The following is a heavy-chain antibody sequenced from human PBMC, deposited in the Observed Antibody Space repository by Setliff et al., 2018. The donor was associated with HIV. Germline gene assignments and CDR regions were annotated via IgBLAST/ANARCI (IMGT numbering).Heavy chain of an antibody. V-gene: IGHV1-18*01. J-gene: IGHJ4*02. D-gene: IGHD2-2*01. CDR3: VRRAAAAEVFDY. CDR2: IGAYNGNT. Sequence: ASVKVSCKASGYTFVDDGITWVRQAPGQGLEWMGWIGAYNGNTGYAQKFQGRVTFTRDTSASTAYMELSSLGSEDTAVYYCVRRAAAAEVFDYWGQGTLVTVSS. CDR1: GYTFVDDG.